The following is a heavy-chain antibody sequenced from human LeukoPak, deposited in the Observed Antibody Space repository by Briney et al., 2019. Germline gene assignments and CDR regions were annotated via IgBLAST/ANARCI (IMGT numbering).Heavy chain of an antibody. D-gene: IGHD3-10*01. Sequence: PSETLSLTCTVSGASIRSSSYYWGWIRQPPGRGLEWIGCIFYSGSTYYNPSIKSRVTISVDTSKNQFSLKLRSVTAADTAVYYCASTLTYYYGSGSYYIDCWGQGTLVTVSS. V-gene: IGHV4-39*01. J-gene: IGHJ4*02. CDR1: GASIRSSSYY. CDR3: ASTLTYYYGSGSYYIDC. CDR2: IFYSGST.